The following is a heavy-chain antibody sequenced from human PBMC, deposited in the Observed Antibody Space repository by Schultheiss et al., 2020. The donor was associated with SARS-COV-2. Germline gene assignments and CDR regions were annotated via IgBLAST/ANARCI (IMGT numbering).Heavy chain of an antibody. D-gene: IGHD3-22*01. CDR1: GFTFDDYA. V-gene: IGHV3-9*01. J-gene: IGHJ4*02. CDR3: AKDISRDYYDSSGYPG. Sequence: GGSLRLSCAASGFTFDDYAMHWVRQAPGKGLEWVSGISWNSGSIGYADSVKGRFTISRDNAKNSLYLQMNSLRAEDTALYYCAKDISRDYYDSSGYPGWGQGTLVTVSS. CDR2: ISWNSGSI.